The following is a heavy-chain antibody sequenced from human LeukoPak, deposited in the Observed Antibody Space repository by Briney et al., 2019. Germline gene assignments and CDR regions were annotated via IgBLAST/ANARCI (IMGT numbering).Heavy chain of an antibody. CDR2: ISSSGSTI. CDR3: ARSPPLELNYYYGMDV. D-gene: IGHD1-7*01. CDR1: GFTFSSYE. V-gene: IGHV3-48*03. Sequence: GGSLRLSCAASGFTFSSYEMNWVRQAPGKGLEWVSYISSSGSTIYYADSVKGRFTIFRDNAKNSLYLQMNSLRAEDTAVYYCARSPPLELNYYYGMDVWGQGTTVTVSS. J-gene: IGHJ6*02.